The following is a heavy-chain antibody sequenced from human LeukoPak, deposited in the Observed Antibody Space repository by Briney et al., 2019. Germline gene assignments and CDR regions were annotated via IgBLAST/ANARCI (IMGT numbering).Heavy chain of an antibody. D-gene: IGHD4-11*01. J-gene: IGHJ6*02. CDR1: GGTFSSYA. Sequence: GASVKVSCKASGGTFSSYAISWVRQAPGQGLEWMGGIIPIFGTANYAQKFQGRVTITADESTSTAYMELSSLRSEDTAVYYCARGMGPYSISHYYGMDVWGQGTTVTVSS. V-gene: IGHV1-69*13. CDR2: IIPIFGTA. CDR3: ARGMGPYSISHYYGMDV.